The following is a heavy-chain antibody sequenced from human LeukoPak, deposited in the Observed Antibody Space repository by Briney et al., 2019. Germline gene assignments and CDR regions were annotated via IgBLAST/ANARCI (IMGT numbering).Heavy chain of an antibody. V-gene: IGHV3-30*04. CDR3: ARESYGSGHCAAFGI. J-gene: IGHJ3*02. D-gene: IGHD3-16*01. Sequence: GGSLRLSCAASGFTFSNSVMHWVRQAPGRGLEWVAGISDDGSSEHYADSVKGRFTISRDNSDNTLYVQMNSLRVEDTAVYYCARESYGSGHCAAFGIWGQGTLVTVSS. CDR2: ISDDGSSE. CDR1: GFTFSNSV.